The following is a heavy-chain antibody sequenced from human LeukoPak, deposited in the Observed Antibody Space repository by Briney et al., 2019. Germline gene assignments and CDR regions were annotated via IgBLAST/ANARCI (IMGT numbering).Heavy chain of an antibody. J-gene: IGHJ6*03. V-gene: IGHV1-18*01. CDR3: ARGSSGWSSDYYYYMDV. D-gene: IGHD6-19*01. CDR2: ISAYNGNT. Sequence: ASVKVSCKASGYTFTSYGISWVRQAPGQGLEWMGWISAYNGNTNYAQKLQGRVTMTTDTSTSTAYMELRSLRSDDTAVYYCARGSSGWSSDYYYYMDVWGKGTTVTVSS. CDR1: GYTFTSYG.